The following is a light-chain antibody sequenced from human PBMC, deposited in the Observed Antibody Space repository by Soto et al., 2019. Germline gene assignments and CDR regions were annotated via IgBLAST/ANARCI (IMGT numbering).Light chain of an antibody. Sequence: QSALTQPRSVSGSPGQSVTISCTGTSSDVGAYNYVSWYQQHPGKAPKLMISDVSKRPSGVPDRFSGSKSDNTAALTISGLQGEDEADYYLCFYGSSYTYVFGTGTKLTVL. V-gene: IGLV2-11*01. CDR2: DVS. CDR1: SSDVGAYNY. CDR3: CFYGSSYTYV. J-gene: IGLJ1*01.